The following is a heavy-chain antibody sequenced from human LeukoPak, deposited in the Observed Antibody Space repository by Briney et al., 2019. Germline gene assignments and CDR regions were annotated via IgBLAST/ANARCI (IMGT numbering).Heavy chain of an antibody. CDR3: ASPGDIVVVVAATGDAFDI. Sequence: PSETLSLTCAVYGGSFSGYYWSWIRQPPGKGLEWIGEINHSGSTNYNPSLKSRVTISVDTSKNQFSLKLSSVTAADTAVYYCASPGDIVVVVAATGDAFDIWGQGTMVTVSS. CDR1: GGSFSGYY. CDR2: INHSGST. J-gene: IGHJ3*02. V-gene: IGHV4-34*01. D-gene: IGHD2-15*01.